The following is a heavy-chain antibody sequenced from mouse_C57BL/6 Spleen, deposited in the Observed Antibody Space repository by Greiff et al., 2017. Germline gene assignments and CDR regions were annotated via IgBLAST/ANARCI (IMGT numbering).Heavy chain of an antibody. J-gene: IGHJ3*01. CDR3: ARDAVKGFAY. Sequence: LQQSGAELVRPGSSVKLSCKASYFAFMARAMHWVKQRPGHGLEWIGSFTMYSDATEYSENFKGKATLTANTSSSTAYTELSSLTSEYFAVYYCARDAVKGFAYWGQGTLVTVSA. CDR2: FTMYSDAT. CDR1: YFAFMARA. V-gene: IGHV1-49*01.